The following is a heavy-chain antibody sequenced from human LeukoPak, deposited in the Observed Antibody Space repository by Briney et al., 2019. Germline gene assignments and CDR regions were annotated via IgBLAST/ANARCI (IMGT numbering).Heavy chain of an antibody. CDR3: AKDGIAVVDSYWYFDL. Sequence: PGGSLRLSCAASGFTFSSYAMSWVRQAPGKGLEWVSAISGSGGSTYYADSVKGRFTISRDNSKNTLYLQMNSLRAEDTAVYYCAKDGIAVVDSYWYFDLWGRGTLVTVSS. J-gene: IGHJ2*01. D-gene: IGHD3-22*01. V-gene: IGHV3-23*01. CDR1: GFTFSSYA. CDR2: ISGSGGST.